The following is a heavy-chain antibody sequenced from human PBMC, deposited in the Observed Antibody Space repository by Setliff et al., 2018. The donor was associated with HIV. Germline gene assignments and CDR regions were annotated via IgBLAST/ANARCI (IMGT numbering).Heavy chain of an antibody. Sequence: LSETLSLTCTVSGGSISGYFWNWIRQPPGKGLEWIGYIYHSGNTNYNPSLESRVSISVYTSKNQFSLKLSSVTAADTAVYYCARGDTRNYYGGDYFDYWGQGSLVTVSS. CDR2: IYHSGNT. CDR3: ARGDTRNYYGGDYFDY. J-gene: IGHJ4*02. CDR1: GGSISGYF. V-gene: IGHV4-59*01. D-gene: IGHD1-26*01.